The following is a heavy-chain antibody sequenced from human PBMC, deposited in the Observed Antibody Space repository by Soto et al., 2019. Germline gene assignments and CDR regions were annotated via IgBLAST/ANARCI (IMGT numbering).Heavy chain of an antibody. V-gene: IGHV3-30-3*01. J-gene: IGHJ4*02. D-gene: IGHD3-3*01. CDR2: ISYDGSNK. CDR3: ARDVATIFGVVIIQSLDY. Sequence: GGSLRLSCAASGFTFSSYAMHWVRQAPGKGLEWVAVISYDGSNKYYADSVKGRFTISRDNSKNTLYLQMNSLRAEDTAVYYCARDVATIFGVVIIQSLDYWGQGTLVTVSS. CDR1: GFTFSSYA.